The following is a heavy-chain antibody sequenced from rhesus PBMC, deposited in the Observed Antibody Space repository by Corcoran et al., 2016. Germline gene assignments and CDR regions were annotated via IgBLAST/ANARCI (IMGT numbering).Heavy chain of an antibody. D-gene: IGHD2-27*01. CDR1: GGSISISNW. V-gene: IGHV4-65*02. Sequence: QVQLQESGPGLVKPSEPLSLTCAVSGGSISISNWWSWLRQPPWKGLECIGNIGGSSGTPYYHHSLASLVNFSTDACKTQFSRKLSSVPAADTAVYYCARQILLWNCYFDLWGPGTPITISS. J-gene: IGHJ2*01. CDR2: IGGSSGTP. CDR3: ARQILLWNCYFDL.